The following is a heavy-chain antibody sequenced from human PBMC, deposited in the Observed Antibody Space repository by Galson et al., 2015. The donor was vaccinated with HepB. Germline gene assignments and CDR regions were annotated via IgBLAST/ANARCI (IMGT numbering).Heavy chain of an antibody. Sequence: SLRLSCAASGFTFSSYAMHWVRQAPGKGLEWVAVISYDGSNKYYADSVKGRFTISRDNSKNMLYLQMNSLRAEDTAVYYCARGHGGSPGLSDYWGQGTLVTVSS. CDR3: ARGHGGSPGLSDY. J-gene: IGHJ4*02. V-gene: IGHV3-30-3*01. CDR1: GFTFSSYA. D-gene: IGHD2-15*01. CDR2: ISYDGSNK.